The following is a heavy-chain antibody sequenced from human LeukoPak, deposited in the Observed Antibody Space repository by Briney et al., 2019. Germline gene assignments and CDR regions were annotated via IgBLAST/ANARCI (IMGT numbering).Heavy chain of an antibody. V-gene: IGHV3-66*01. CDR2: IYSCGST. D-gene: IGHD4-17*01. CDR1: GFTVSSNY. J-gene: IGHJ4*02. Sequence: GGSLRLSCAASGFTVSSNYMSWVRQAPGKGLEWVSVIYSCGSTYYADSVKGRFTISRDNAKNSLYLQMNSLRAEDTAVYYCARVGVLNYGDYEGIDYWGQGTLVTVSS. CDR3: ARVGVLNYGDYEGIDY.